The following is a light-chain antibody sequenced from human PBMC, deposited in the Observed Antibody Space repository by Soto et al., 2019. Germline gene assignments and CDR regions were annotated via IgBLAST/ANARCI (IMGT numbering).Light chain of an antibody. CDR2: AAS. J-gene: IGKJ4*01. V-gene: IGKV1D-12*01. CDR3: QHASNFPLT. CDR1: QGITSW. Sequence: DIQMTQSPSSVSASVGDRVTITCRANQGITSWLAWYQQKPGKAPKLLLYAASILQSGVPSRFSGSGSGTDLTLTISRVQPEDFASYYCQHASNFPLTFGGGTKVEIK.